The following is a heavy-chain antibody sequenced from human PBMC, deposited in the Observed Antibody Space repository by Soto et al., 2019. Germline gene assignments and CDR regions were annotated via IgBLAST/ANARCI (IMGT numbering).Heavy chain of an antibody. CDR3: ARFQMVVVPAIQIDY. CDR2: ISAYNGNT. CDR1: GYTFTSYG. Sequence: GASVKVSCKASGYTFTSYGISWVRQAPGQGLEWMGWISAYNGNTNYAQKLQGRVTMTTDTSTSTAYMELRSLRSDDTAVYYCARFQMVVVPAIQIDYWGQGTLVTVSS. V-gene: IGHV1-18*01. D-gene: IGHD2-2*01. J-gene: IGHJ4*02.